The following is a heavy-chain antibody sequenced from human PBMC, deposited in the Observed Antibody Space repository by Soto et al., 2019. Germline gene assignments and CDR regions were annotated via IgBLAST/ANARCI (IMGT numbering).Heavy chain of an antibody. CDR2: IGKAGDT. CDR3: VRDPSGWGLDV. V-gene: IGHV3-13*04. J-gene: IGHJ6*02. CDR1: GFTLSTYD. Sequence: EVQLVEPGGGLVQPGGSLRLSCVASGFTLSTYDMHWVRQATGKGLEWVSGIGKAGDTHYSGSVKGRFTISRENAKNSLYLQMNGLRDGDTAVYYCVRDPSGWGLDVWGQGTTVTVSS.